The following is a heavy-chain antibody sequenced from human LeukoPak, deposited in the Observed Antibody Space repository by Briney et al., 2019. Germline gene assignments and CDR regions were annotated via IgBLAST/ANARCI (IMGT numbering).Heavy chain of an antibody. CDR1: GYTFTSYY. Sequence: ASVKVSCKASGYTFTSYYMHWVRQAPGQGLEWMGIINPSGGSTSYAQKFQGRVTMTRDMSTSTVYMELSSLRSDDTAVYYCARGFPPRRNYDSSGYYSSYFDYWGQGTLVTVSS. V-gene: IGHV1-46*01. J-gene: IGHJ4*02. D-gene: IGHD3-22*01. CDR2: INPSGGST. CDR3: ARGFPPRRNYDSSGYYSSYFDY.